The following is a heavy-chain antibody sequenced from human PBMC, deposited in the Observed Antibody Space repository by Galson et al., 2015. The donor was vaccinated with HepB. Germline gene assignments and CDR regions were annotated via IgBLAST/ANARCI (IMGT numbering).Heavy chain of an antibody. CDR2: ISGSGGST. Sequence: SLRLSCAASGFTFSNYWMHWVRQAPGKGLEWVSTISGSGGSTYYADSVKGRFTISRDNSKNTLYLQMNSLRAEDTAVYFCARDGAYSTYYGTNWFDPWGQGTLVTVSS. D-gene: IGHD4-11*01. CDR3: ARDGAYSTYYGTNWFDP. CDR1: GFTFSNYW. J-gene: IGHJ5*02. V-gene: IGHV3-23*01.